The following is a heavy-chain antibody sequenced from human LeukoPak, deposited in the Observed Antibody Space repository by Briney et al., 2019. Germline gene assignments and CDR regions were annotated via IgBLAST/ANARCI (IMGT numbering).Heavy chain of an antibody. CDR2: ISWNSGVI. V-gene: IGHV3-9*01. CDR3: ARAPYCISTACSWYLDL. D-gene: IGHD2-2*01. Sequence: GGSLRLSCAASGFTFDDYAMHWVRHAPGRGLEWVSGISWNSGVIVYADSVKGRFTISRDTSKDSLSLHINSLRAEDTAIYYCARAPYCISTACSWYLDLWGRGTLVTVSS. J-gene: IGHJ2*01. CDR1: GFTFDDYA.